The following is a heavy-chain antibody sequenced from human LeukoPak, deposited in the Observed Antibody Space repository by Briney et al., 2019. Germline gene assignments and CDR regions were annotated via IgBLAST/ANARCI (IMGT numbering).Heavy chain of an antibody. J-gene: IGHJ5*02. V-gene: IGHV4-34*01. D-gene: IGHD2-15*01. CDR2: INHSGST. Sequence: SETLSLTCAVYGGSFSGYYWSWIRQPPGKGLEWIGEINHSGSTNYNPSLKSRGTISVDTSKNQFSLKLSSVTAADTAVYYCASVDCSGGSCYFDPWGQGTLVTVSS. CDR3: ASVDCSGGSCYFDP. CDR1: GGSFSGYY.